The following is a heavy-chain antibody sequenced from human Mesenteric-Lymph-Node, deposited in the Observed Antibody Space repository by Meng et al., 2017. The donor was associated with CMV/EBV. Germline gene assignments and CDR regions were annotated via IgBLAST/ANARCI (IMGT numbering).Heavy chain of an antibody. Sequence: GESLKISCAASGFTFSSHALTWVRQAPGKGLEWVSLIYSAGSPTYYADSVKGRFTISRDNSKNILYLQMHSLRAEDTAIYYCAKAANFAFDPWGQGTLVTVSS. D-gene: IGHD1-1*01. CDR2: IYSAGSPT. J-gene: IGHJ5*02. CDR3: AKAANFAFDP. V-gene: IGHV3-23*03. CDR1: GFTFSSHA.